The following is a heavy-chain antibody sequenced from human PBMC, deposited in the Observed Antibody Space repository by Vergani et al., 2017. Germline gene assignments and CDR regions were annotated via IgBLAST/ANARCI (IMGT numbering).Heavy chain of an antibody. Sequence: EVQLLESGGDLVQPGGSLRLSCAASGFTFIMHAMSWVRQAPGKGLEWVSTLSASDRRTHYADSVKGRFTISRDNSKNTLFLHMNSLRPEDTAVYYCAKGLYCGGDCSDYYYYYMDVWGKGTTVTVSS. V-gene: IGHV3-23*01. CDR3: AKGLYCGGDCSDYYYYYMDV. J-gene: IGHJ6*03. D-gene: IGHD2-21*01. CDR1: GFTFIMHA. CDR2: LSASDRRT.